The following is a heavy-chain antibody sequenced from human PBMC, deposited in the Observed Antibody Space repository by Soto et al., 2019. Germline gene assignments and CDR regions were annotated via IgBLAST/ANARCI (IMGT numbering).Heavy chain of an antibody. Sequence: QVQLVESGGGVVQPGRSLRLSCAASGFTFSSYGMHWVRQAPGKGLEWVAVISSDGSNKYYAESVKGRFTISRDNSKNTLYLQMNSLTAEDTAVYYCAKEGQYYDILTGYRSYYGMDVWGQGTTVTVSS. D-gene: IGHD3-9*01. J-gene: IGHJ6*02. V-gene: IGHV3-30*18. CDR1: GFTFSSYG. CDR3: AKEGQYYDILTGYRSYYGMDV. CDR2: ISSDGSNK.